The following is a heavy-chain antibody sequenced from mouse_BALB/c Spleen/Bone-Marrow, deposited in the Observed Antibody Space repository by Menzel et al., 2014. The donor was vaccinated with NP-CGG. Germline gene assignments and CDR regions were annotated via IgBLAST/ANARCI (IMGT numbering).Heavy chain of an antibody. CDR2: IYPGNSDT. J-gene: IGHJ2*01. CDR3: TTHARNYFDY. V-gene: IGHV1-5*01. Sequence: VQLQQSGTVLARPGASVKMSCKASGYTFTSYWMHWVKQRPGQGLEWIGTIYPGNSDTTYNQKFKGEAKLTAVTSTSTAYMELSSLTNEDSAVYYCTTHARNYFDYWGQGTTLTVSS. CDR1: GYTFTSYW.